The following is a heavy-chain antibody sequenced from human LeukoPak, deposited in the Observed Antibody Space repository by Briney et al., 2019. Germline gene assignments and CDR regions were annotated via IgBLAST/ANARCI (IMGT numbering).Heavy chain of an antibody. J-gene: IGHJ4*02. D-gene: IGHD3-10*01. Sequence: GSLRLSCVASGFMFSSYGMHWVRQAPGKGLEWVALISYDGSIKKYADSVKGRFTISRDNSKNTLYLQMNSLRAEDTAVYYCARDLSSGEFGDYWGQGTLVTVSS. CDR3: ARDLSSGEFGDY. CDR2: ISYDGSIK. V-gene: IGHV3-30*03. CDR1: GFMFSSYG.